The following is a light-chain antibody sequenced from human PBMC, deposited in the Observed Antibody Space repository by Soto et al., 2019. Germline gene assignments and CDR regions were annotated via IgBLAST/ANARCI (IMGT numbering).Light chain of an antibody. J-gene: IGKJ1*01. CDR2: GAS. CDR3: QQYGSSPLWT. V-gene: IGKV3-20*01. Sequence: EIVMTQSPATPPVSPVKRTSLYCXXXQSVSSGYLAWYQQKPGQAPRLLIYGASSRATGIPDRFSGSGSGTDFTLTISRLEPEDFAVYYCQQYGSSPLWTFGQGTKVDI. CDR1: QSVSSGY.